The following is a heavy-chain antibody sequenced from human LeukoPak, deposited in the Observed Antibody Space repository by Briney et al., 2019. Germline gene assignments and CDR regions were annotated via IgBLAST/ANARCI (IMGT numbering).Heavy chain of an antibody. CDR1: GFTFSSYS. D-gene: IGHD4-17*01. CDR2: ISSSSSYI. J-gene: IGHJ4*02. V-gene: IGHV3-21*04. Sequence: GGSLRLSCAASGFTFSSYSMNWVRQAPGKGLEWVSSISSSSSYIYCGDSVKGRFTISRDNAKNSLYLQMNSLRAEDTAVYYCATPPTVTRNYWGQGTLVTVSS. CDR3: ATPPTVTRNY.